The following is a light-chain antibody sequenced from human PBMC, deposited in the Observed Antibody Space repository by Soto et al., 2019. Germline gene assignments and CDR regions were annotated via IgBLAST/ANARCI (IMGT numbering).Light chain of an antibody. CDR3: QQLNVNLL. CDR2: AAS. J-gene: IGKJ2*01. CDR1: QDIASY. Sequence: IQLTQSPSSLSASIGDRVTITCRASQDIASYLAWYQQKPGDVPKLLIYAASTLHSGVPSRFSGSGSATDFTLTISSLQPEDFVTYYCQQLNVNLLFGQGTKLEIK. V-gene: IGKV1-9*01.